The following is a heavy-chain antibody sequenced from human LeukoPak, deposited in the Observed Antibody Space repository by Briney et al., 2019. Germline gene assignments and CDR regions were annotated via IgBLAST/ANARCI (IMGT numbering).Heavy chain of an antibody. CDR3: ASRRSKGAFDL. CDR2: IYYSGAT. J-gene: IGHJ3*01. CDR1: GGSVSSDSDY. D-gene: IGHD3-10*01. V-gene: IGHV4-61*01. Sequence: SETLSLTCTVSGGSVSSDSDYWSVIRQPPGKGLEWIAYIYYSGATDYNPSLKSRVTILIDTSKNQFSLKLSSVTAADTAVYYCASRRSKGAFDLRGQGPRVTVSS.